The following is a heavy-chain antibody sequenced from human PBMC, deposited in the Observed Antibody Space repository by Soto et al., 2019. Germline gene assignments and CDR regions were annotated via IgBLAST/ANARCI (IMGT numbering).Heavy chain of an antibody. CDR3: ARDHHGGYSYYYYYAMDV. D-gene: IGHD1-26*01. V-gene: IGHV1-2*02. J-gene: IGHJ6*02. CDR1: GYSLTGSC. Sequence: ASVKVSCMASGYSLTGSCMHWERQAPGQALERMGWFNPNSAGTNYAQKSQGRVTMTRDTYISTAYMELGRMSSDDTAVYYCARDHHGGYSYYYYYAMDVGG. CDR2: FNPNSAGT.